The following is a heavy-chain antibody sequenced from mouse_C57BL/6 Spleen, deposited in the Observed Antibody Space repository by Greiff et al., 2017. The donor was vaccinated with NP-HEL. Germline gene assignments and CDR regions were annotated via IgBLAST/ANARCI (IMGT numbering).Heavy chain of an antibody. D-gene: IGHD4-1*01. Sequence: QVQLQQPGAELVKPGASVKLSCKASGYTFTSYWMHWVKQRPGRGLEWIGWIDPNSGGTKYNEKFKSKATLTVDKPSSTAYMQLSSLTSEDAAVYYCARLGWDGDFDYWGQGTTLTVSA. V-gene: IGHV1-72*01. CDR3: ARLGWDGDFDY. CDR2: IDPNSGGT. J-gene: IGHJ2*01. CDR1: GYTFTSYW.